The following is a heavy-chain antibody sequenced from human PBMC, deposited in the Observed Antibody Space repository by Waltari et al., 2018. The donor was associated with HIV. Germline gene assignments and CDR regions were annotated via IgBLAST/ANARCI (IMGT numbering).Heavy chain of an antibody. CDR3: ATSREELEAQSY. CDR1: GFIFDSYT. Sequence: QVQLVESGGGVAQPGESLKVSCKASGFIFDSYTFHWVRQAPGRGLEWVAVSSSDCTNNHYTDSVKGRFTVYRDTSNNMLFLQMKDLRGEDTALYYCATSREELEAQSYWGRGTLVTVSS. V-gene: IGHV3-30*04. J-gene: IGHJ4*02. D-gene: IGHD1-1*01. CDR2: SSSDCTNN.